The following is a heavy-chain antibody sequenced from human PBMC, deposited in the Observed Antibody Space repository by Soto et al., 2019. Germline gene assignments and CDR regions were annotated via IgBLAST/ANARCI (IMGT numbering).Heavy chain of an antibody. CDR3: ARHRDYYDSRGYFYFDS. D-gene: IGHD3-22*01. CDR1: GYTFTSYG. V-gene: IGHV1-18*01. J-gene: IGHJ4*02. CDR2: ISGFNANT. Sequence: QVQLVQSGAEVKKPGASVQVSCKASGYTFTSYGIIWVRQAPGQGLEWMGWISGFNANTNYAQKFQGRVTMTTDTSTSTAYLELRSLRSDDTAVYYCARHRDYYDSRGYFYFDSWGQGTLVTVSS.